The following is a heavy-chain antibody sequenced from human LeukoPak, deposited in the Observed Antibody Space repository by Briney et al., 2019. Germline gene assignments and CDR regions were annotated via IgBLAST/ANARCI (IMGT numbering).Heavy chain of an antibody. CDR3: VRDDWGY. V-gene: IGHV4-4*07. J-gene: IGHJ4*02. D-gene: IGHD3-9*01. Sequence: SETLSLTCTVSGGSISSYYWNWIRQPAGKGLEWIGRIYISGSTNYNPSLKSRVTMSIDTSKNQISLKLRSVTATDTAVYYCVRDDWGYWGQGTTVTVSS. CDR2: IYISGST. CDR1: GGSISSYY.